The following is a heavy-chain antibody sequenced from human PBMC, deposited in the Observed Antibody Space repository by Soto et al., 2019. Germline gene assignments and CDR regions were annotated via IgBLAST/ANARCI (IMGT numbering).Heavy chain of an antibody. CDR2: ISGSGGST. J-gene: IGHJ6*02. Sequence: PGGSLRLSCAASGFTFSSYAISWVRQAPGKGLEWVSAISGSGGSTYYADSVKGRFTISRDNSKNTLYLQMNSLRAEDTAVYYCAKEEDYYYYYGMDVWGQGTTVTVSS. CDR3: AKEEDYYYYYGMDV. CDR1: GFTFSSYA. V-gene: IGHV3-23*01.